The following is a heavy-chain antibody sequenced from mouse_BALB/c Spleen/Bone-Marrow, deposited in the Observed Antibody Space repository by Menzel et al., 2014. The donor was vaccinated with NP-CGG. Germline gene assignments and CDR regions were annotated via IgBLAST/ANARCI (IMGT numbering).Heavy chain of an antibody. J-gene: IGHJ2*01. CDR1: GYTFTSYW. Sequence: VQLQQSGAELVRPGVSVKLSRKASGYTFTSYWINWVKQRPGQGLEWIGNIYPSDSYTNYNQKFKDKATLTVDKSSSTAYMQLSSPTSEDSAVYYCTRSYGSSYEYYFDYWGQGTTLTVSS. CDR3: TRSYGSSYEYYFDY. D-gene: IGHD1-1*01. V-gene: IGHV1-69*02. CDR2: IYPSDSYT.